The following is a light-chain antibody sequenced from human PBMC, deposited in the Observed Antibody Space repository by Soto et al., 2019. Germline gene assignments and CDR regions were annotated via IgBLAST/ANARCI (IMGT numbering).Light chain of an antibody. J-gene: IGKJ5*01. CDR1: QSVSSN. V-gene: IGKV3-15*01. CDR2: GAS. CDR3: QQYNNWPLIT. Sequence: EIVVTQSPATLSVSPGERATLSCRASQSVSSNLAWYQQKPGQAPRLLIYGASTRATGLPARFSGSGSGTEFTLTVSSLQSEDFEVYSCQQYNNWPLITFGQGTRLEIK.